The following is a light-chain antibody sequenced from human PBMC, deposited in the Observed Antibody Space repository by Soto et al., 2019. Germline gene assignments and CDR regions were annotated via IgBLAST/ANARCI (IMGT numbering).Light chain of an antibody. J-gene: IGKJ1*01. Sequence: DIEMTQSPSTLSGSVGDSVTITCRASQTISSWLAWYQQKPGKAPKLLIYKASTLQSGVPSRFRGSGSGTEFTLTISSLQPDDFATYYCQHYNSYSEAFGQGTKVDIK. V-gene: IGKV1-5*03. CDR2: KAS. CDR3: QHYNSYSEA. CDR1: QTISSW.